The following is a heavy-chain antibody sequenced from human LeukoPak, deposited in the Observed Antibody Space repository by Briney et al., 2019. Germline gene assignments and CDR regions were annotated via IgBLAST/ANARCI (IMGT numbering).Heavy chain of an antibody. CDR1: GFIFRSYE. CDR3: VREQACSRPDVFDV. CDR2: ISDVGRGM. Sequence: GGSLRLSCAASGFIFRSYEMNWVRQAPGKGLEWVSYISDVGRGMNYADSVKGRFTISRDNAKNSLFLQMNSLRVDDMALYYCVREQACSRPDVFDVWGQRTMVTVSS. J-gene: IGHJ3*01. V-gene: IGHV3-48*03. D-gene: IGHD3-10*02.